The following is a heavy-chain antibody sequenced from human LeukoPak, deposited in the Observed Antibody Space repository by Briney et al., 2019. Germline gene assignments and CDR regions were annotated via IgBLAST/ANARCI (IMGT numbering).Heavy chain of an antibody. J-gene: IGHJ4*02. V-gene: IGHV1-2*02. CDR1: GYTLTELS. CDR3: ATLSSNWITAPDY. D-gene: IGHD6-13*01. Sequence: GASVKVSCKVSGYTLTELSMHWVRQAPGQGPEWMGWINPNSGGTNYAQKFQGRVTMTRDTSINTAYLEVSRLTSDDTAVYYCATLSSNWITAPDYWGQGTLVTVSS. CDR2: INPNSGGT.